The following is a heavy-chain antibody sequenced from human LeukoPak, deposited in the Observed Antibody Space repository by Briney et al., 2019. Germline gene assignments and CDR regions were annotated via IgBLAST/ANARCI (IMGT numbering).Heavy chain of an antibody. J-gene: IGHJ4*02. CDR1: DFDFSSHA. CDR2: ISISGTKT. Sequence: GGSLRLSCAASDFDFSSHAMTWVRQAPGKGLEWVSAISISGTKTYYGDSVKGRFIISRDNSKNTLYLQMNSLRVEDTAVYYCAKGGKWDVTPFDYWGQGTLVTVSS. V-gene: IGHV3-23*01. D-gene: IGHD1-26*01. CDR3: AKGGKWDVTPFDY.